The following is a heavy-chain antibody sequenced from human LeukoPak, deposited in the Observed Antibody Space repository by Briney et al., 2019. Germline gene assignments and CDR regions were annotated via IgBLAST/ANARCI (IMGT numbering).Heavy chain of an antibody. V-gene: IGHV3-48*01. CDR2: ISSSNATI. Sequence: PGGSLRLSCAVSGFTFSGYSMKWVRQAPGKGLEWVSYISSSNATIYHADSVKGRFTVSRDNAKNSLYRQMDSLRVEDTAVYYCATDREDYDSSGYYLSDAFDIWGQGTMVTVSS. CDR3: ATDREDYDSSGYYLSDAFDI. J-gene: IGHJ3*02. D-gene: IGHD3-22*01. CDR1: GFTFSGYS.